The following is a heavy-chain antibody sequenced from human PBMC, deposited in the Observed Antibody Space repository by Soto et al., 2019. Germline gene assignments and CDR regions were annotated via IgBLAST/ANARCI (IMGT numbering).Heavy chain of an antibody. D-gene: IGHD1-7*01. CDR3: ARDSELVGFEN. V-gene: IGHV4-30-2*01. J-gene: IGHJ4*02. Sequence: SETLSLTCAVCGGSISSGGYSWSWIRQPPGKGLEWIGYIYHSGSTYYNPSLKSRVTISVDRSKNQFSLKLSSVTAADTAVYYGARDSELVGFENLGQGT. CDR1: GGSISSGGYS. CDR2: IYHSGST.